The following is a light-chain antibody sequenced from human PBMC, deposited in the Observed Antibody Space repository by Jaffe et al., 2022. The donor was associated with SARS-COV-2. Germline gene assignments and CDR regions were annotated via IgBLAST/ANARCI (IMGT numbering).Light chain of an antibody. V-gene: IGKV4-1*01. CDR2: WAS. CDR1: QNILYSSNNKNY. Sequence: DIVMTQSPDSLAVSLGERATINCKSSQNILYSSNNKNYLAWYQQKPGQPPKLLISWASTRASGVPARFSGSGSGTDFTLTISSLQAEDVAVYFCQQYYTTPYTFGQGTKLELK. CDR3: QQYYTTPYT. J-gene: IGKJ2*01.